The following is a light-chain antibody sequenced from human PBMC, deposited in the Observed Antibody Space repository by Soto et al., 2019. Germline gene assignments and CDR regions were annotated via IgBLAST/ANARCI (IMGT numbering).Light chain of an antibody. CDR1: QSGSSSY. V-gene: IGKV3-20*01. J-gene: IGKJ3*01. CDR2: GAS. CDR3: QQYGSSPPFT. Sequence: EIVLTQSPGTLSLSPGERATLSCRASQSGSSSYLAWYQQKPGQAPRLLIYGASSRATGIPDRFSGSGSGTDFTFTIRRLEPEDFAVYYCQQYGSSPPFTFGPRTKVDIK.